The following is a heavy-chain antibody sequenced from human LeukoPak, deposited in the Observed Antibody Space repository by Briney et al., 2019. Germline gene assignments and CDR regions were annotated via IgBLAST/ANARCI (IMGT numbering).Heavy chain of an antibody. Sequence: SETLSLTCAAYGGSFSGYYWSWIRQPPGKGLEWIGEINHSGSTKYNPYLKSRVTISVDTSKNQFSLKLNSVTAADTAVYYCARGFKDDFWSGYYPYNWIDPWGQGTLVTVSS. D-gene: IGHD3-3*01. CDR2: INHSGST. J-gene: IGHJ5*02. CDR1: GGSFSGYY. CDR3: ARGFKDDFWSGYYPYNWIDP. V-gene: IGHV4-34*01.